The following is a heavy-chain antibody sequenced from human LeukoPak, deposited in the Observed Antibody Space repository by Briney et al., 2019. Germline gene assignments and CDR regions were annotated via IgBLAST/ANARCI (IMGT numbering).Heavy chain of an antibody. D-gene: IGHD2-2*01. Sequence: PSETLSLTCIVSGGSISSSVYYWAWLRQPPGKGLEWFGNINYSGSTYYNPSLKSRVTISVDTSKNQFSLKLSSVTAADTAVYYCARTEAFCSDTSCSNWFDPWGQGTLVTVSS. CDR3: ARTEAFCSDTSCSNWFDP. CDR1: GGSISSSVYY. J-gene: IGHJ5*02. V-gene: IGHV4-39*01. CDR2: INYSGST.